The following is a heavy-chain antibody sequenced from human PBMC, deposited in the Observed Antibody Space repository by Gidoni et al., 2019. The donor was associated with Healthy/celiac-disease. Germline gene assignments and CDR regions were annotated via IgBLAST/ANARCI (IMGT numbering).Heavy chain of an antibody. D-gene: IGHD3-10*01. CDR2: IYYSGST. CDR1: GGSISSSSYY. V-gene: IGHV4-39*01. Sequence: QLQLQESGPGLVKPSETLSLTCTVSGGSISSSSYYWGWIRQPPGKGLEWIGSIYYSGSTYYNPSLKSRVTISVDTSKNQFSLKQSSVTAADTAVYYCARLWFGELTDYWGQGTLVTVSS. J-gene: IGHJ4*02. CDR3: ARLWFGELTDY.